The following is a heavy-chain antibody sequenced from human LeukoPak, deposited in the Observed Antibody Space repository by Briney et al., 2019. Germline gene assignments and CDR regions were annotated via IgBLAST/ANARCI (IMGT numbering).Heavy chain of an antibody. CDR2: ISGSGDST. Sequence: QPGGSLRLSCAASGFTFSSYAMSWVRQAPGKGLEWVSGISGSGDSTYYTDSVKGRFTISRDNSKNTLYLQMNSLRAEDTAVYYCAKTRGYCSGGACYSDYWGQGTLVTVSS. J-gene: IGHJ4*02. D-gene: IGHD2-15*01. CDR3: AKTRGYCSGGACYSDY. CDR1: GFTFSSYA. V-gene: IGHV3-23*01.